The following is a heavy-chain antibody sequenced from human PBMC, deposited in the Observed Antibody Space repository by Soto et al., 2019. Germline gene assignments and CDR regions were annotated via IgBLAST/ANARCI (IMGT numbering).Heavy chain of an antibody. J-gene: IGHJ3*02. CDR3: AKGLLDYGDYVWAFDI. CDR2: ISGSGGST. Sequence: EVQLLESGGGLVQPGGSLRLSCAASGFTFSSYAMLWVRQAPGKGLEWVSAISGSGGSTYYADSVKGRFTISRDNSKNTLYLQMNSLRAEDTAVYYCAKGLLDYGDYVWAFDIWGQGTMVTVSS. V-gene: IGHV3-23*01. CDR1: GFTFSSYA. D-gene: IGHD4-17*01.